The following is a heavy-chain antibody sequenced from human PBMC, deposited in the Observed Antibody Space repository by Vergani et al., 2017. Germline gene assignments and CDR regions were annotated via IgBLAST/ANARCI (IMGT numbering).Heavy chain of an antibody. V-gene: IGHV1-69*17. D-gene: IGHD6-19*01. CDR1: GGTFSSYA. J-gene: IGHJ3*02. Sequence: QVQLVQSGAEVKKPGSSVKVSCKASGGTFSSYAISWVRQAPGQGLEWMGGIIPIFGIANYAQKFQGRVTITADKSTSTAYMELSSLRSEDTAVYYCARRRVQSSGWRVRGAFDIWGQGTMVTVSS. CDR3: ARRRVQSSGWRVRGAFDI. CDR2: IIPIFGIA.